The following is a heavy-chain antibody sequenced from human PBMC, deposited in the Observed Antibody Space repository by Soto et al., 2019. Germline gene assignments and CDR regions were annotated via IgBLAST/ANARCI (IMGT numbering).Heavy chain of an antibody. CDR1: GFTFSSYG. Sequence: QVQLVESGGGVVQPGRSLRLSCAASGFTFSSYGMHWVRQAPGKGLEWVAVIWYDGSNKYYADSVKGRFTISRDNSKNTLYLQINSLRAEDTAVYYCARDSYGAFDIWGQGTMVTVSS. CDR2: IWYDGSNK. J-gene: IGHJ3*02. V-gene: IGHV3-33*01. CDR3: ARDSYGAFDI. D-gene: IGHD3-10*01.